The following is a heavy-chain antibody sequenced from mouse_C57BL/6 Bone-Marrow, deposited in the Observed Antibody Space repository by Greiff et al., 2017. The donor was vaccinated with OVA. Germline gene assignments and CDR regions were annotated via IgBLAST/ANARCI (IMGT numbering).Heavy chain of an antibody. CDR2: INPYNGGT. D-gene: IGHD2-2*01. J-gene: IGHJ3*01. CDR3: ARDNYGYD. Sequence: EVQLQESGPVLVKPGASVKMSCKASGYTFTDYYMNWVKQSHGKRLEWIGVINPYNGGTSYNQKFTGKDTLTVDKSSSTAYMELHSLASEYSAVYYCARDNYGYDWGQGTLVTVSA. CDR1: GYTFTDYY. V-gene: IGHV1-19*01.